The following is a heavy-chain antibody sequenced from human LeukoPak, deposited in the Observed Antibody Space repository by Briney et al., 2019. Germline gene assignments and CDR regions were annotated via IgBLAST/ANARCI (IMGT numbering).Heavy chain of an antibody. V-gene: IGHV6-1*01. CDR2: TYYRSKWYN. D-gene: IGHD3-22*01. CDR3: ARDRYYYDSSGYYEPGFDY. CDR1: GDSVSSNSAA. Sequence: SQTLSLTCAISGDSVSSNSAAWNWIRQSPSRGLEWLGRTYYRSKWYNDYAVSVKSRITINPDTSKNQFSLQLNSVTPEDTAVYYCARDRYYYDSSGYYEPGFDYWGQGTLVTVSS. J-gene: IGHJ4*02.